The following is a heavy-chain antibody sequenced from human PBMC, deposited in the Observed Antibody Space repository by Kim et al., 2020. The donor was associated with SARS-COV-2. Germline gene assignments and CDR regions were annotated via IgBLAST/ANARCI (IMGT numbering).Heavy chain of an antibody. D-gene: IGHD3-16*01. J-gene: IGHJ2*01. CDR1: GFTFSSYD. Sequence: GGSLRLSCAASGFTFSSYDMHWVRQATGKGLEWVSAIGTAGDPYYPGSVKGRFTISRENAKNSLYLQMNSLRAGDSAVYYCARGPGGLAPRKKKKNWYFDLWGRGTLVTVSS. V-gene: IGHV3-13*05. CDR2: IGTAGDP. CDR3: ARGPGGLAPRKKKKNWYFDL.